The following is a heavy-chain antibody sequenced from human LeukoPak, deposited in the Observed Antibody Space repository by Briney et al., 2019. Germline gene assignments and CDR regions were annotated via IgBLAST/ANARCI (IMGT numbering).Heavy chain of an antibody. CDR3: ARGPSLGAFDI. J-gene: IGHJ3*02. CDR2: INHSGFT. CDR1: GGSFSGYY. Sequence: SETLSLTCDVYGGSFSGYYWSLIRQPPGKGLELIGEINHSGFTNYNPSLESRVTISLDTSKNQFSLKLTSVTAADTAVYFCARGPSLGAFDIWGQGTVVTVSS. V-gene: IGHV4-34*01.